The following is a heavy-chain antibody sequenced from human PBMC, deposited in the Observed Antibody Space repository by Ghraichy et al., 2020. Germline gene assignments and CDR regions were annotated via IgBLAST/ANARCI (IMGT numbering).Heavy chain of an antibody. CDR2: IDPSDSYT. D-gene: IGHD3-22*01. V-gene: IGHV5-10-1*01. CDR3: ARRGYDSSGYPYQAYWFDP. J-gene: IGHJ5*02. Sequence: GESLNISCKGSGYSFTSYWISWVRQMPGKGLEWMGRIDPSDSYTNYSPSFQGHVTISADKSISTAYLQWSSLKASDTAMYYCARRGYDSSGYPYQAYWFDPWGQGTLVTVSS. CDR1: GYSFTSYW.